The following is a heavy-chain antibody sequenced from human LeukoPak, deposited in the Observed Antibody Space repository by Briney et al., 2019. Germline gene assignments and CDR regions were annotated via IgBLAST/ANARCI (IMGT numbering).Heavy chain of an antibody. CDR3: ARAYYCGGGSCKLEY. Sequence: GESLKISCQGSGYSFNSYWIAWVRQMSGKGLEWMGTIYPGDSDTRYSPSFRGQITISADKSINTAYLRWSSLKASDTAMYYCARAYYCGGGSCKLEYWGQGTLVTVSS. D-gene: IGHD2-15*01. CDR1: GYSFNSYW. J-gene: IGHJ4*02. V-gene: IGHV5-51*01. CDR2: IYPGDSDT.